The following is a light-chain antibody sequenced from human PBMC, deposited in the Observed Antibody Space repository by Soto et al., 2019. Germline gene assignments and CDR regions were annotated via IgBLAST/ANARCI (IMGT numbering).Light chain of an antibody. V-gene: IGLV2-23*01. CDR1: SSDVGSYNL. Sequence: QSVLTQPASVSGSPGQSITISCTGTSSDVGSYNLVSWYQQHPGKAPKLMIYEDNKRPSGVSNRFSGSKSGNTASLTISGLQAEDEAHYYCCSYASISTVVFGGGTQLTVL. CDR2: EDN. J-gene: IGLJ3*02. CDR3: CSYASISTVV.